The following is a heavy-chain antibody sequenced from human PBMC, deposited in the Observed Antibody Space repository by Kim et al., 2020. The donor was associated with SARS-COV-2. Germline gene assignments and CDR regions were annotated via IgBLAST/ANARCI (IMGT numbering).Heavy chain of an antibody. Sequence: ASVKVSCKASGYTFTGYYMHWVRQAPGQGLEWMGRINPNSGGTNYAQKFQGRVTMTRDTSSSTAYMELSRLRSDDTAVYYCARFPRITIFGVVTTPYGYYYGMDTWGQGTTVSAS. CDR3: ARFPRITIFGVVTTPYGYYYGMDT. D-gene: IGHD3-3*01. V-gene: IGHV1-2*06. CDR2: INPNSGGT. CDR1: GYTFTGYY. J-gene: IGHJ6*02.